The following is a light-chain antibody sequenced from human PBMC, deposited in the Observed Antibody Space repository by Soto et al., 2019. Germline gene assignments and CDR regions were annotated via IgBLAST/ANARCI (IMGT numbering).Light chain of an antibody. J-gene: IGLJ1*01. Sequence: QSVLIQPASVSGSPGQSITISCTGTSSDVGGSNYVSWYQHHPHRAPKLLIYEVSYRPSGVSHRFSGSKSGNTASLTISGLQAEDEADYYCSSYTSSNTLEVFGSGTKVTVL. CDR3: SSYTSSNTLEV. CDR2: EVS. CDR1: SSDVGGSNY. V-gene: IGLV2-14*01.